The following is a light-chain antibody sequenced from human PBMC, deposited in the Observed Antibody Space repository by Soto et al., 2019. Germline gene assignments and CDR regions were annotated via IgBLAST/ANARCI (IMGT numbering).Light chain of an antibody. CDR1: NSDVGGYNF. CDR3: CSYADSFYV. Sequence: QSALTQPLSVSGSPGQSVTISCTGTNSDVGGYNFVSWYQQYPGKVPKLMIYDVSKRSSGVPDRFSGSKSGNTASLTISGLQAEDEADYYCCSYADSFYVFGSGTKLTVL. CDR2: DVS. J-gene: IGLJ1*01. V-gene: IGLV2-11*01.